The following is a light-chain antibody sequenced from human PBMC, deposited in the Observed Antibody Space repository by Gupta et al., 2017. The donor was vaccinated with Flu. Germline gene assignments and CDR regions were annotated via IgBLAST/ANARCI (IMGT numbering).Light chain of an antibody. CDR2: RNT. CDR3: QSYDSSLSGFV. CDR1: SSNIGAGYD. J-gene: IGLJ1*01. V-gene: IGLV1-40*01. Sequence: QSVLTQPPSVSGAPGQRVTISCPWSSSNIGAGYDVHWYQQLPGTAPKLLIYRNTNRPSGVPDRFSGSKSGTSASLAITGLQAEDETDYYCQSYDSSLSGFVFGTGTKVTVL.